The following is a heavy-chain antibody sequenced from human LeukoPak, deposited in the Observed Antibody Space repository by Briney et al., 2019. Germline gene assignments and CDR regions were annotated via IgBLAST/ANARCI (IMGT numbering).Heavy chain of an antibody. CDR1: GYTFTRYY. CDR2: INPNSGGT. V-gene: IGHV1-2*06. Sequence: ASVRVSCKASGYTFTRYYMHWVRQAPGQGLECMGRINPNSGGTNYAQKFQGRVTMTRDTSISTAYMELSRLRSDDTAVYYCATQDTAMPSDFDYWGQGTLVTVSS. D-gene: IGHD5-18*01. CDR3: ATQDTAMPSDFDY. J-gene: IGHJ4*02.